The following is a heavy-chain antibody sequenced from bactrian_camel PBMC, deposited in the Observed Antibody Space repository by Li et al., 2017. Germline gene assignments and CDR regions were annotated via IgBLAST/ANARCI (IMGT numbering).Heavy chain of an antibody. Sequence: QVQLVESGGGSVQAGGSLRLSCAASTSGFGINCMGWFRQAPGKEREGVAGLYRGGSRTTYADSVKGRFTISHDIEKNTLYLRMNSLKPEDTAMYYCAADSFLMATMEILGVGSWGQGTQVTVS. D-gene: IGHD4*01. CDR2: LYRGGSRT. CDR3: AADSFLMATMEILGVGS. J-gene: IGHJ6*01. CDR1: TSGFGINC. V-gene: IGHV3S53*01.